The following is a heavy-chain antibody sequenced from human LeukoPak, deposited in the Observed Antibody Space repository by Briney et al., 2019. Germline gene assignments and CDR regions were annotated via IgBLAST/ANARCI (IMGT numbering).Heavy chain of an antibody. CDR2: IYYSGST. J-gene: IGHJ4*02. CDR3: ARRVEYYYDSSGYLYYFDY. D-gene: IGHD3-22*01. CDR1: GGSISSSSYY. Sequence: SETLSLTCTVSGGSISSSSYYWGWIRQPPGKGLEWIGSIYYSGSTYYNPSLKSRVTISVDTSKNQFSLKLSSVTAADTAVYYCARRVEYYYDSSGYLYYFDYWGQGTLVTVSS. V-gene: IGHV4-39*01.